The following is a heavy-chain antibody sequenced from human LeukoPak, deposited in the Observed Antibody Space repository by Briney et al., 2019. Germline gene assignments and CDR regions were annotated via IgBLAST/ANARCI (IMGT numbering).Heavy chain of an antibody. Sequence: PSETLSLTCAVDGGSFSGYYWSWIRQPPGKGLEWIGEINHSGSTNYNPSLKSRVTISVDTSKYQFSRKLSSVTAADTAVYYCARGTTGTTNGYFDYWGQGTLVTVSS. J-gene: IGHJ4*02. CDR1: GGSFSGYY. CDR2: INHSGST. CDR3: ARGTTGTTNGYFDY. D-gene: IGHD1-1*01. V-gene: IGHV4-34*01.